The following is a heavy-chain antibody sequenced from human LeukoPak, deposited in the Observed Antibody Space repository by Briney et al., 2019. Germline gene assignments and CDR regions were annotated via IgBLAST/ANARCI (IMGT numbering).Heavy chain of an antibody. Sequence: GGSLRLSCAASGFTFSSYAMSWVRQAPGKGLEWVSGLTGSGGNTYYADPVKGRFTISRDNSKNTLSLQMNSLRAEDGAVYYCVKFRGIQHYNYHMDVWGKGTTVTVSS. CDR2: LTGSGGNT. J-gene: IGHJ6*03. CDR3: VKFRGIQHYNYHMDV. CDR1: GFTFSSYA. V-gene: IGHV3-23*01. D-gene: IGHD3-10*01.